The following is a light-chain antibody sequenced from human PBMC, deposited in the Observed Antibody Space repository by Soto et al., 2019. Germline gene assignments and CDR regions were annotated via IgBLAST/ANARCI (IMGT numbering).Light chain of an antibody. Sequence: QSVLTQPASGSGSPGQSITISCTGTSSDVGGSNYVAWYQQHPGKAPKLIIYEVSNRPSGVSNRFSGSKSGNTASLTISGLQAEDEADYYCISYISSSTSDVFGTGTKLTVL. CDR1: SSDVGGSNY. CDR2: EVS. CDR3: ISYISSSTSDV. J-gene: IGLJ1*01. V-gene: IGLV2-14*01.